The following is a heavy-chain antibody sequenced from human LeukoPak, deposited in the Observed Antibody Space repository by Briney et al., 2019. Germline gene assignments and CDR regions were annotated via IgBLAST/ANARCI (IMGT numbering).Heavy chain of an antibody. J-gene: IGHJ6*02. V-gene: IGHV3-30*03. CDR2: ISYDGSNK. Sequence: PGRSLRLSCAASGFTFSSYGMHWVRQAPGKGLEWVAVISYDGSNKYYADSVKGRFTISRDNSRNTLYLQMNSLRDEDTAVYYCARDLGEMATIPKHGMDVWGQGTTVTVSS. D-gene: IGHD5-24*01. CDR1: GFTFSSYG. CDR3: ARDLGEMATIPKHGMDV.